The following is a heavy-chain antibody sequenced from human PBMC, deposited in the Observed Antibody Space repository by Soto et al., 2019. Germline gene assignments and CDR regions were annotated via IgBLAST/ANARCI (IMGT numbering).Heavy chain of an antibody. CDR1: GGSISSYY. V-gene: IGHV4-4*07. Sequence: SETLSLTCTVSGGSISSYYWSWIRQPAGKGLEWIGRIYTSGSTNYNPSLKSRVTMSVDTSKNQSSLKLSSVTAADTAVYYCARLYGDYANYYYYYGMDVWGQGTTVTVSS. CDR3: ARLYGDYANYYYYYGMDV. CDR2: IYTSGST. J-gene: IGHJ6*02. D-gene: IGHD4-17*01.